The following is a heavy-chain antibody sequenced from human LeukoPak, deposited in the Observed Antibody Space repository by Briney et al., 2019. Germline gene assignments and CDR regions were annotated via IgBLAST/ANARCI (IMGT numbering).Heavy chain of an antibody. J-gene: IGHJ4*02. CDR3: ARSGSYYRRRSSKSNQAFDY. CDR1: GYTFTGYY. V-gene: IGHV1-8*02. CDR2: INPTSGNT. D-gene: IGHD1-26*01. Sequence: GASVKVSCPASGYTFTGYYMHWVRKAPGQGREWTGWINPTSGNTGYAQKFQGRVTMTRNTSISTAYMELSSLRAEDTAVYYCARSGSYYRRRSSKSNQAFDYWGQGTLVTVSS.